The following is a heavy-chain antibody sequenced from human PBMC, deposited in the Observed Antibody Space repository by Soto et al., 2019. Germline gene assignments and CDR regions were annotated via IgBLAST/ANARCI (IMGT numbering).Heavy chain of an antibody. CDR1: GFTFSTYG. CDR2: ISYDGTNK. V-gene: IGHV3-30*18. D-gene: IGHD2-21*02. Sequence: QVQLVESGGGEVQPGRSLTISCAASGFTFSTYGMHWVRQTPGKGLEWVAVISYDGTNKFYSDSVKGRFTISRDNFKNTLTLQANSLRADYTAIYSCGKDLQSYGDYDYYFYGMDVWGLGTRVTVSS. J-gene: IGHJ6*02. CDR3: GKDLQSYGDYDYYFYGMDV.